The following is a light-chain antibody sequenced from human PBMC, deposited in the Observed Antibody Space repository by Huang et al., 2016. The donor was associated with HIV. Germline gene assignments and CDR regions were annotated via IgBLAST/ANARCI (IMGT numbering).Light chain of an antibody. V-gene: IGKV3-15*01. J-gene: IGKJ1*01. Sequence: EVVMTQSPAILSVSPGERATLSCSASQSVTSNLAWYQQKPGQAPRLLIYSASTRATGIPARFSGSGSGTEFTLTISSLQSEDFAVYYCQHYNNWPWWTFGQGTKVEIK. CDR3: QHYNNWPWWT. CDR2: SAS. CDR1: QSVTSN.